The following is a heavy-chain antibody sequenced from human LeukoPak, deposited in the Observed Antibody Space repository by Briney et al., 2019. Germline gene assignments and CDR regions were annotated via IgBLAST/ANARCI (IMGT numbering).Heavy chain of an antibody. CDR3: AKDTRGYYYYGMDV. CDR2: ISWNSGSI. Sequence: GRSLRLSCAASGFTFDDYAMHWARQAPGKGLEWVSGISWNSGSIGYADSVKGRFTISRDNAKNSLYLQMNSLRAEDTALYYCAKDTRGYYYYGMDVWGQGTTVTVSS. V-gene: IGHV3-9*01. CDR1: GFTFDDYA. J-gene: IGHJ6*02.